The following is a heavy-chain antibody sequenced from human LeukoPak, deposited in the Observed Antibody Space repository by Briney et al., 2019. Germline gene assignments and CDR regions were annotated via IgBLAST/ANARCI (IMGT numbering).Heavy chain of an antibody. CDR1: GFTFSSYA. D-gene: IGHD3-3*01. Sequence: GGSLRLSCAASGFTFSSYAMSWVRQAPGKGLEWVSAISGSGGSTYYADSVKGRFTISRDNSKNTLYLQMNSLRAEDTAVYYCAKDHTRAKDHSSYDFWSGYPQYYFDYWGQGTLVTVSS. J-gene: IGHJ4*02. CDR3: AKDHTRAKDHSSYDFWSGYPQYYFDY. CDR2: ISGSGGST. V-gene: IGHV3-23*01.